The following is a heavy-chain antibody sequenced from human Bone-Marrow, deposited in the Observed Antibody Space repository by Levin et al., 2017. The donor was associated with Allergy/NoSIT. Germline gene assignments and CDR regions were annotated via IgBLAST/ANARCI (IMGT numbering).Heavy chain of an antibody. D-gene: IGHD2-2*02. CDR2: VYYNGNT. V-gene: IGHV4-38-2*02. CDR1: GYSMKSGYY. J-gene: IGHJ5*02. CDR3: ARDFVYTTGYYAKFDP. Sequence: SETLSLTCAVSGYSMKSGYYWAWIRQPPGKGLEWIGSVYYNGNTYYNPSLKSRVTISVDTSKNHFSLELSSMTAADTAVYYCARDFVYTTGYYAKFDPWGQGTLVTVSS.